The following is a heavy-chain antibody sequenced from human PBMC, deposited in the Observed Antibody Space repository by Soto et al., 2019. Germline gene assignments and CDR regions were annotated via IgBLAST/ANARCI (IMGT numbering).Heavy chain of an antibody. CDR1: GFTVSSNY. D-gene: IGHD3-16*01. V-gene: IGHV3-53*01. Sequence: EVQLVESGGGLIQPGGSLRLSCAASGFTVSSNYMSWVRQAPGKGLEWVSVSYSGGGTYYADSVKGRFTISRDNSKNTVFLQMNNLRAEDTAVYYCARSRGGGWFDPWGQGTLVTVSS. J-gene: IGHJ5*02. CDR2: SYSGGGT. CDR3: ARSRGGGWFDP.